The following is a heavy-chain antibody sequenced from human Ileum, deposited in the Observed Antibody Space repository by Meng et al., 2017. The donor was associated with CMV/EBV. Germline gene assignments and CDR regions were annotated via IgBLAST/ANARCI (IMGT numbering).Heavy chain of an antibody. J-gene: IGHJ3*02. CDR1: FSSYS. CDR2: ISSSSSYI. V-gene: IGHV3-21*01. CDR3: ARAVPYCSSTSCFGGAFDI. Sequence: FSSYSMNWVRQAPGKGLEWVSSISSSSSYIYYADSVKGRFTISRDNAKNSLYLQMNSLRAEDTAVYYCARAVPYCSSTSCFGGAFDIWGQGTMVTVSS. D-gene: IGHD2-2*01.